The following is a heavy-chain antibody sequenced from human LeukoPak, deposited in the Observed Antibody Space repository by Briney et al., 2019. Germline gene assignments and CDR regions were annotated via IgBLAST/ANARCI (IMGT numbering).Heavy chain of an antibody. CDR2: TYYRSKWYN. CDR1: GDSVASNSAA. CDR3: ARAALSSPREYFDY. Sequence: SQTLSLTCAISGDSVASNSAAWNWIRQSPSRGLEWLGRTYYRSKWYNDYAVSVKSRITINPDTSKNQFSLQLNSVTPEDTAVYYCARAALSSPREYFDYWGQGTLVTVSS. V-gene: IGHV6-1*01. D-gene: IGHD6-19*01. J-gene: IGHJ4*02.